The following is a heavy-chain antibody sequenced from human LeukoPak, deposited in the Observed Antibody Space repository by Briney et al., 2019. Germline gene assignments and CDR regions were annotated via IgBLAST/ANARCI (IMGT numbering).Heavy chain of an antibody. V-gene: IGHV4-31*03. Sequence: SQTLSLTCTVSGGSISSGGYYWSWIRQHPGKGLEWIGYIYYSGSTYYNPSLKSRVTISVDTSKNQFSLKLSPVTAADTAVYYCARGVLLRSFDNWGQGTLVTVSS. D-gene: IGHD3-10*02. CDR2: IYYSGST. CDR1: GGSISSGGYY. J-gene: IGHJ4*02. CDR3: ARGVLLRSFDN.